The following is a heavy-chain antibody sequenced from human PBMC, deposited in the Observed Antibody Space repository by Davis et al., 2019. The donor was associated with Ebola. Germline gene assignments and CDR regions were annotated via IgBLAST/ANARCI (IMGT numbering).Heavy chain of an antibody. Sequence: ASVKVSCKASGYTFTDYYLHWVRQAPGQGLEWMGRIDPNSAATNYAQKFQGRVTMTRDTSISTAYMELSRLTSDDTAVYYCARLWFGEVGFDYWGQGTLVTVSS. J-gene: IGHJ4*02. CDR3: ARLWFGEVGFDY. V-gene: IGHV1-2*06. CDR1: GYTFTDYY. D-gene: IGHD3-10*01. CDR2: IDPNSAAT.